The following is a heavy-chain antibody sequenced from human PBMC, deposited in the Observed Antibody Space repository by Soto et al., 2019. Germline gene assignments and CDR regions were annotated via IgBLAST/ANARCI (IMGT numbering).Heavy chain of an antibody. CDR1: GFTFSSYS. V-gene: IGHV3-21*01. Sequence: EVQLVESGGGLVKPGGSLRLSCAASGFTFSSYSMNWVRQAPGKGLEWVSSISSSSSYIYYADSVKGRFTISRDNAKNELYLQMNRLRAEGTAVYYCARSVRGVATDYWGQGTLVTVSS. CDR3: ARSVRGVATDY. J-gene: IGHJ4*02. D-gene: IGHD3-10*01. CDR2: ISSSSSYI.